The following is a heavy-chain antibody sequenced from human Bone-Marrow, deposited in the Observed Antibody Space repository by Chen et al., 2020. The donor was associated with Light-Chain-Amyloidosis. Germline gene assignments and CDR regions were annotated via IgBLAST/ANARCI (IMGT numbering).Heavy chain of an antibody. CDR3: XRMFGFCSGGSCYSAYFDY. CDR2: MSYSGST. Sequence: RPSETLSLTCTVSGGSISINSYYWGWIRQPPGKGLEWIGSMSYSGSTYYSPSLKVRVTXXXXTPXXXXXXXLXXXXXXXXXXXXXXRMFGFCSGGSCYSAYFDYWGQGALVTVSS. D-gene: IGHD2-15*01. CDR1: GGSISINSYY. V-gene: IGHV4-39*01. J-gene: IGHJ4*02.